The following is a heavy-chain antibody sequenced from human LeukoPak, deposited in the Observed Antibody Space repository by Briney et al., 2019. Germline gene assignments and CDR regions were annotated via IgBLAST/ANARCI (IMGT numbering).Heavy chain of an antibody. D-gene: IGHD2/OR15-2a*01. Sequence: SETLSLTCTVSGDSISSSSYYWGWIRQPPGKGLEWIGYIYYSGSTNYNPSLKSRVTISVDTSKNQFSLKLSSVTAADTAVYYCASNRDAFDIWGQGTMVTVSS. CDR3: ASNRDAFDI. CDR1: GDSISSSSYY. V-gene: IGHV4-61*05. CDR2: IYYSGST. J-gene: IGHJ3*02.